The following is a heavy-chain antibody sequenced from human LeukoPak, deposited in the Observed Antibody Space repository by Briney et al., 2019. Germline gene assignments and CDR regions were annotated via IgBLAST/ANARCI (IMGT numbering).Heavy chain of an antibody. Sequence: GGSLRLSCAASGFTFDDYAMHWVRQAPGKGLEWVSGISWNSGSIGYADSVKGRFTISRDNAKNSLYLKMNSLRAEDTALYYCAKDLGYCSSTSCYTGFDYWGQGTLVTVSS. J-gene: IGHJ4*02. CDR2: ISWNSGSI. D-gene: IGHD2-2*02. V-gene: IGHV3-9*01. CDR3: AKDLGYCSSTSCYTGFDY. CDR1: GFTFDDYA.